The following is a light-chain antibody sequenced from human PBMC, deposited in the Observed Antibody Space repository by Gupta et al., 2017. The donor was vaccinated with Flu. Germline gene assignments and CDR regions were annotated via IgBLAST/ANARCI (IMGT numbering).Light chain of an antibody. CDR2: ANF. J-gene: IGLJ1*01. V-gene: IGLV1-40*01. CDR1: TSNIGAGYD. Sequence: QSEPTQPSSVSGAPGQTVTISCPGTTSNIGAGYDVQWYRHLPETAPKLLICANFDRPSGVPDRFSGSKSGMSASLAITGLQADDEADYYCQSFDSGLNAYVFGTGTKVTVL. CDR3: QSFDSGLNAYV.